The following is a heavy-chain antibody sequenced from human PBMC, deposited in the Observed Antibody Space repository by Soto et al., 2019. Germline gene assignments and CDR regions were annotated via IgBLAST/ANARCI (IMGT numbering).Heavy chain of an antibody. V-gene: IGHV3-23*01. D-gene: IGHD5-18*01. CDR1: VVTFSRYA. CDR3: AGIQLWPYFDY. CDR2: IRGSGDTT. J-gene: IGHJ4*02. Sequence: GGSLRLSCAASVVTFSRYAMTWVRQAPGKGLEWVSTIRGSGDTTYYADSVRGRFTISRDNFKNTLSLQMSSLRADDTAVYYCAGIQLWPYFDYWGQGTLVTVSS.